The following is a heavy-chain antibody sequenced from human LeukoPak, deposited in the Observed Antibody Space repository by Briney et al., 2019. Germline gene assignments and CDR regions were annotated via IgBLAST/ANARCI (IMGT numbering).Heavy chain of an antibody. V-gene: IGHV1-2*02. CDR3: VTGDPADTAMITGVDY. J-gene: IGHJ4*02. CDR2: IKPNSGGT. Sequence: ASVKVSCRASGYTFTAYYMHWVRQAPGQGREWMGWIKPNSGGTNSAQKFQGRVTVTRDTSISTAYMELSRLTSDDTAVYYCVTGDPADTAMITGVDYWGQGTLVTVSS. CDR1: GYTFTAYY. D-gene: IGHD5-18*01.